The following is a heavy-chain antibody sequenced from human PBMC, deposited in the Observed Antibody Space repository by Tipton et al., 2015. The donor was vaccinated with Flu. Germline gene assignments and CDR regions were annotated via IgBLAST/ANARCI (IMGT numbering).Heavy chain of an antibody. J-gene: IGHJ6*02. CDR2: IYPGDSDT. V-gene: IGHV5-51*01. CDR1: GYNFTNYW. Sequence: VQLVQSGVEVKKPGESLKISCQGSGYNFTNYWIAWVRQMPGKGLEWMGIIYPGDSDTKYSPSFQGHVTISGDKSISTAYLQWSSLKASDTAMYYCARLVGWFGELYGLDVWGQGTTVTVSS. D-gene: IGHD3-10*01. CDR3: ARLVGWFGELYGLDV.